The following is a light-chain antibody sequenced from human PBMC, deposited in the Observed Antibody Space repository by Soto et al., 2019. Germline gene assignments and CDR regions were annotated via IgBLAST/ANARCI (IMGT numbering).Light chain of an antibody. J-gene: IGKJ5*01. CDR3: QQYGSSIT. CDR1: QSVSSSY. Sequence: EIVLKQSPGTLSLSPGERATLSCRASQSVSSSYLAWYQQKPGQAPRLLIYGASNRATGIPDRFSGSGSGTDFTLTISRLEPEDFAVYYCQQYGSSITFGQGTRLEIK. V-gene: IGKV3-20*01. CDR2: GAS.